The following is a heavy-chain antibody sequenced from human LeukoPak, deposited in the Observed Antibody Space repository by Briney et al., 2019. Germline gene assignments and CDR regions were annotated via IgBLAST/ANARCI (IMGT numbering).Heavy chain of an antibody. CDR2: IIPILGIA. D-gene: IGHD4-23*01. J-gene: IGHJ4*02. V-gene: IGHV1-69*04. Sequence: SVKVSCKASGCTFTSYGISWVRQAPGQGLEWMGRIIPILGIANYAQKFQGRVTITADKSTSTAYMELSSLRSEDTAVYYCARVWYGGNSGGLDYWGQGTLVTVSS. CDR3: ARVWYGGNSGGLDY. CDR1: GCTFTSYG.